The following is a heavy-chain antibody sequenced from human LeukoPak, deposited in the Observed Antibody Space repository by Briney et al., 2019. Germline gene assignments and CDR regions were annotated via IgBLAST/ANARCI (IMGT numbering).Heavy chain of an antibody. V-gene: IGHV1-69*06. J-gene: IGHJ3*02. D-gene: IGHD4-17*01. CDR1: AGTFSSYA. Sequence: SVKVSCKASAGTFSSYAISWVRQAPGQGLEWIGAIIPIFGTANYAQKFQGRVTITADKSTSTAYMELSSLRSEDTAVYYCASWQMTTVTTLAFDIWGQGTMVTVSP. CDR2: IIPIFGTA. CDR3: ASWQMTTVTTLAFDI.